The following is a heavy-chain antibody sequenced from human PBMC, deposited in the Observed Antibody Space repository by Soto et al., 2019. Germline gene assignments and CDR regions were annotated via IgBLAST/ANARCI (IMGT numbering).Heavy chain of an antibody. CDR1: GYTFTSYY. V-gene: IGHV1-46*03. CDR2: INPSGGST. D-gene: IGHD3-16*01. Sequence: QVQLVQSGAEVKKPGASVKVSCKASGYTFTSYYMHWGRQAPGQGLEWMGIINPSGGSTSYAQKVQGRVTMTRDTSTSTVYMELSSLRSEDTAVYYCARVHSNTYYDYIWGSYFSYWGQGTLVTVSS. CDR3: ARVHSNTYYDYIWGSYFSY. J-gene: IGHJ4*02.